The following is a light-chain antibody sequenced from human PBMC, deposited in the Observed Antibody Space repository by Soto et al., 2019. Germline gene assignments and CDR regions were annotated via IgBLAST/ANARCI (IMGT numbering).Light chain of an antibody. J-gene: IGLJ1*01. V-gene: IGLV2-14*03. Sequence: QSALTQPASVSGSPGQSITISCTGTSSDVGHYNYVSWYQRHPGNAPKLIIYDVALRASGVSDRFSASKSGNTASLTISGLQAEDEADYYCCSYTTTTSRVFGTGTKVTVL. CDR3: CSYTTTTSRV. CDR2: DVA. CDR1: SSDVGHYNY.